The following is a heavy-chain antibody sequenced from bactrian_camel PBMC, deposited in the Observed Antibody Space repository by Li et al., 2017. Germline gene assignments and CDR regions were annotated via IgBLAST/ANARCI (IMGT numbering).Heavy chain of an antibody. CDR2: IDTTDAST. CDR1: GYTYAPFC. V-gene: IGHV3S63*01. Sequence: HVQLVESGGGTVQSGGSLRLSCEASGYTYAPFCWGWFRQAPGKEREGVATIDTTDASTDYVDSVKGRFTISQDNAQKTVYLEMNNLKPEDSAMYYCAAAYDSTNYFGCLYYHALEYYKGSRGTQVTVS. D-gene: IGHD2*01. J-gene: IGHJ4*01.